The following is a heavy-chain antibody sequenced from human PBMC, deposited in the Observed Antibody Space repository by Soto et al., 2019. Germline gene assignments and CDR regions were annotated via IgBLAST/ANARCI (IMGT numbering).Heavy chain of an antibody. J-gene: IGHJ4*02. V-gene: IGHV3-74*01. CDR3: AKAAPYPIVVVPAAFDY. CDR2: INSDGSSI. D-gene: IGHD2-2*01. CDR1: GFTFSSYW. Sequence: PGGSLRLSCAASGFTFSSYWMHWVRQAPGKGLVWVSRINSDGSSISYADSVKGRFTISRDNAKNTLYLQMNSLRAEDTALYYCAKAAPYPIVVVPAAFDYWGQGTLVTVSS.